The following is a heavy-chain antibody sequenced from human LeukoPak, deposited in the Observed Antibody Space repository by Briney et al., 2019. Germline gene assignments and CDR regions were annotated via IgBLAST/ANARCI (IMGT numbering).Heavy chain of an antibody. V-gene: IGHV3-7*03. D-gene: IGHD3-3*01. J-gene: IGHJ6*02. CDR2: IKQDGSEK. Sequence: GGSLRLSCAASGFTFSSYWMSWVRQAPGKGLEWVANIKQDGSEKYYVDSVKGRFTISRDNAKNSLYLQMNSLRAEDTAVYYCAREDYDLWSGYYYYGMDVWGQGTTVTVSS. CDR1: GFTFSSYW. CDR3: AREDYDLWSGYYYYGMDV.